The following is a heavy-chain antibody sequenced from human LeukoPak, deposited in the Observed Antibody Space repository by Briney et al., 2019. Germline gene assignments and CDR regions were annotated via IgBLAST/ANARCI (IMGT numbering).Heavy chain of an antibody. D-gene: IGHD2-2*02. CDR1: GYSISSGYY. J-gene: IGHJ4*02. Sequence: PSETLSLTCAVSGYSISSGYYWGWIRQSPGKGLEWIGNIYHSGSTYKNPSLKSRVTISLDTSKNQFSLKLSSVTAADTAMYYCARLSGAPVRHPIYHFDYWGQETLVAVSS. V-gene: IGHV4-38-2*01. CDR2: IYHSGST. CDR3: ARLSGAPVRHPIYHFDY.